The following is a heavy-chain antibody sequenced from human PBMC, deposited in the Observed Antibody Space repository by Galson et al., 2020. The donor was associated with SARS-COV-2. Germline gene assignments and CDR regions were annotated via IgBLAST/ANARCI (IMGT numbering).Heavy chain of an antibody. Sequence: GESLKISCGASGFAFSSYPMHWVRQAPGKGLEWVALISHDGGDKYYADSVKGRFTISRDNSKNTLYLQMNSLRLGDTAIYYCARDPSVAGTGRWFDPWGHGTLVAVSS. D-gene: IGHD6-19*01. CDR1: GFAFSSYP. J-gene: IGHJ5*02. CDR3: ARDPSVAGTGRWFDP. V-gene: IGHV3-30*04. CDR2: ISHDGGDK.